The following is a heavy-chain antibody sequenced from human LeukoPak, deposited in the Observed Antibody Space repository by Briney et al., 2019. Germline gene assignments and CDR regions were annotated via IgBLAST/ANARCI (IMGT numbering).Heavy chain of an antibody. J-gene: IGHJ6*03. D-gene: IGHD2-15*01. CDR1: GGTFSSYA. V-gene: IGHV1-69*13. CDR3: ARVGYCSGGSCPRRNYYYYYMDV. CDR2: IIPVFDTA. Sequence: GASVKVSCKASGGTFSSYAISWVRQAPGQGLEWMGGIIPVFDTANCAQKFQGRVTITADESTSTAYMELSSLRSEDTAVYYCARVGYCSGGSCPRRNYYYYYMDVWGKGTTVTVSS.